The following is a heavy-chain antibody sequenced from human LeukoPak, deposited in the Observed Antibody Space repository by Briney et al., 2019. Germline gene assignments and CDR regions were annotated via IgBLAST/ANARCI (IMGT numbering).Heavy chain of an antibody. D-gene: IGHD3-3*01. CDR3: ARGRLRRSRDRYYDPFDY. Sequence: SETLSLTCTVSGGSISSYYWSWIRQPAGKGLEWIGRIYTSGSTNYNPSLKSRVTMSVDTSKNQFSLKLSSVTAADTAVYYCARGRLRRSRDRYYDPFDYWGQGTLVTVSS. J-gene: IGHJ4*02. CDR1: GGSISSYY. V-gene: IGHV4-4*07. CDR2: IYTSGST.